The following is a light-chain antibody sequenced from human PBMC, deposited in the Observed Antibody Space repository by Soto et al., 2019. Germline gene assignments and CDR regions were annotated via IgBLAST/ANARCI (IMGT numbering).Light chain of an antibody. V-gene: IGKV1-17*01. J-gene: IGKJ4*01. CDR3: LQHNPYPPTLT. Sequence: DIQMTQSPSSLSASVGDRVTITCRASQDIRIDLAWYQQKPGKAPKRLIYGASGLQTGVPSRFSGSGSGTEFTLTISSLQPEDFATYYCLQHNPYPPTLTFGGGTKVEI. CDR2: GAS. CDR1: QDIRID.